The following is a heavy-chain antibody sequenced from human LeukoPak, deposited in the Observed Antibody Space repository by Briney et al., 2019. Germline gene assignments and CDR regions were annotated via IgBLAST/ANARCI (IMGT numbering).Heavy chain of an antibody. CDR2: IYYGGST. CDR1: GDSINSNY. Sequence: SETLSLTRSVSGDSINSNYWSWMRQPPGKGLEWTGYIYYGGSTNYNPSLKSRVSMSVDTSKNQFSLNLSSVTAADTAVYHCARLLAGCPGGRCRAHFDYWGQGTLVTVSS. D-gene: IGHD2-15*01. V-gene: IGHV4-59*01. CDR3: ARLLAGCPGGRCRAHFDY. J-gene: IGHJ4*02.